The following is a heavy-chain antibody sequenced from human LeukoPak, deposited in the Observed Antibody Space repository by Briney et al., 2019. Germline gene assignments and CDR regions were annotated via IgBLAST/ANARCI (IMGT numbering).Heavy chain of an antibody. CDR1: GYTFTSYY. CDR2: INPSGGST. Sequence: TSVKVSCKASGYTFTSYYMHWVRQAPGQGLEWMGIINPSGGSTSYAQKFQGRVTMTRDTSTSTVYMELSSLRSEDTAVYYCARDLHPGVVVAAINYRGRALDVWGKGTTVTISS. V-gene: IGHV1-46*01. CDR3: ARDLHPGVVVAAINYRGRALDV. D-gene: IGHD2-15*01. J-gene: IGHJ6*04.